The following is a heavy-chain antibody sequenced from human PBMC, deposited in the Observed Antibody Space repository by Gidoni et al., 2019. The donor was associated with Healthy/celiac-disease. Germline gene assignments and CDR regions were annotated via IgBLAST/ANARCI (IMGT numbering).Heavy chain of an antibody. Sequence: EVQLLESGGGLAQPGGSLGLACAASGFTFSRYAMGWVRQAPGKGLEWVSSISGSGGSTYYADSVKGRFTISRDNSKNTLYLQMNSLRAEDTAVYYCAKFTVTTSGFDYWGQGTLVTVSS. CDR1: GFTFSRYA. J-gene: IGHJ4*02. D-gene: IGHD4-17*01. V-gene: IGHV3-23*01. CDR3: AKFTVTTSGFDY. CDR2: ISGSGGST.